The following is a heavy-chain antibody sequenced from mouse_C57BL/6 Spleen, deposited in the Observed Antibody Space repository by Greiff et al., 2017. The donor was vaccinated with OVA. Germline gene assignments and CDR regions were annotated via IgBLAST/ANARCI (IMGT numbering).Heavy chain of an antibody. CDR2: IDPSDSYT. Sequence: QVQLQQPGAELVMPGASVKLSCKASGYTFTSYWMHWVKQRPGQGLEWIGEIDPSDSYTNYNQKFKGKSTLTVDKSSSTAYMQLSSLTSEDSAVYYCARQGEAYFFDYWGQGTTLTVSS. D-gene: IGHD2-10*01. CDR3: ARQGEAYFFDY. CDR1: GYTFTSYW. V-gene: IGHV1-69*01. J-gene: IGHJ2*01.